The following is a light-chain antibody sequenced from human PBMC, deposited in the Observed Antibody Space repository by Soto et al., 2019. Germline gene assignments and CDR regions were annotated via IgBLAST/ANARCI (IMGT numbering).Light chain of an antibody. Sequence: TQSPGTLSLSPGDRATLSCMASQSVSNNYLAWYQQKPGQAPRLLIYDASNRATGIPARFSGSGSGTDFTLTISSLEPEDFAVYYCQHRSNWPLTFGGGTKVDIK. CDR1: QSVSNNY. V-gene: IGKV3-11*01. CDR2: DAS. J-gene: IGKJ4*01. CDR3: QHRSNWPLT.